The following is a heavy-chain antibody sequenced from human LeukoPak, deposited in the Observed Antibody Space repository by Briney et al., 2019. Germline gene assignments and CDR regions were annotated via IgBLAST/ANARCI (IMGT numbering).Heavy chain of an antibody. CDR2: LYFRGTT. CDR3: ASITTPTAQIYGMDV. Sequence: FLYFRGTTYYTPSLTSRVTISVDTTKNQFSLKLSSVTAADTAVYYCASITTPTAQIYGMDVWGQGTTVTVSS. V-gene: IGHV4-30-4*01. D-gene: IGHD1-14*01. J-gene: IGHJ6*02.